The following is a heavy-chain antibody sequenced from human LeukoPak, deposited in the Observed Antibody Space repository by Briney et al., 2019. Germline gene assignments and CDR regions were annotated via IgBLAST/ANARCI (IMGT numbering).Heavy chain of an antibody. CDR2: INPNSGGT. CDR3: ARDFLLRWSALDI. CDR1: GYTFTGYY. Sequence: ASVKVSCKASGYTFTGYYMHWVRQAPGQGLEWMGWINPNSGGTNYAQKFRGWVTMTRDTSISTAYMELSRLRSDDTAVYYCARDFLLRWSALDIWGQGTMVTVSS. J-gene: IGHJ3*02. D-gene: IGHD4-23*01. V-gene: IGHV1-2*04.